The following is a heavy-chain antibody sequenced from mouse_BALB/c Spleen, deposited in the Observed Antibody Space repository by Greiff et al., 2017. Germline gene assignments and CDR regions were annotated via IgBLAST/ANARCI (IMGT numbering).Heavy chain of an antibody. J-gene: IGHJ2*01. CDR2: INPSSGYT. CDR3: ARWGDRLLLLRPCDY. D-gene: IGHD2-2*01. V-gene: IGHV1-4*02. CDR1: GYTFTSYT. Sequence: VQLQESAAELARPGASVKMSCKASGYTFTSYTMHWVKQRPGQGLEWIGYINPSSGYTEYNQKFKDKTTLTADKSSSTAYMQMSSLTSEDSAVYHCARWGDRLLLLRPCDYWGQDTTHTV.